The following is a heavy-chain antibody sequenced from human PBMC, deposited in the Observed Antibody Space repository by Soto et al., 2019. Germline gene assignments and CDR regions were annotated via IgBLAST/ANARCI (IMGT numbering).Heavy chain of an antibody. D-gene: IGHD3-3*02. Sequence: ESGPTLVNTTQSLALTCPCSGFSLRPSRVNVGWIRQPPGKALEWLALIYWNDDKRYRPSLKSRLTTTKDTSKNQVVLTMTNIEPVDTSTYYCAYFFESFVDDREHFAFRGQGSLVTVSS. CDR3: AYFFESFVDDREHFAF. CDR1: GFSLRPSRVN. CDR2: IYWNDDK. J-gene: IGHJ4*02. V-gene: IGHV2-5*01.